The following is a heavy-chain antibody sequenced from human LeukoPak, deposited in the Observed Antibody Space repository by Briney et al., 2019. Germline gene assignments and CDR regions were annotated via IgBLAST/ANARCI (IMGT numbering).Heavy chain of an antibody. CDR1: GFTFSSYG. Sequence: GGSLRLSCAASGFTFSSYGMHWVRQAPGKGLEWVAVISYDGSNKYYADSVKGRFTISRDNSRNTLYLQMNSLRAEDTAVYYCAKRGAEVGATVAPGDYWGQGTLVTVSS. D-gene: IGHD1-26*01. J-gene: IGHJ4*02. CDR2: ISYDGSNK. CDR3: AKRGAEVGATVAPGDY. V-gene: IGHV3-30*18.